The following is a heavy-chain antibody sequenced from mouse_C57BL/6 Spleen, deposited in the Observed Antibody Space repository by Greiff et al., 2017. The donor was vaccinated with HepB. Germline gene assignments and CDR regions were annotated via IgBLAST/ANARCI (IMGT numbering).Heavy chain of an antibody. CDR3: AREGYYSNLDY. J-gene: IGHJ2*01. Sequence: VQLVESGAELVRPGASVKLSCKASGYTFTDYYINWVKQRPGQGLEWIARIYPGSGNTYYNEKFKGKATLTAEKSSSTAYMQLSSLTSEDSAVYFSAREGYYSNLDYWGQGTTLTVSS. D-gene: IGHD2-5*01. CDR1: GYTFTDYY. CDR2: IYPGSGNT. V-gene: IGHV1-76*01.